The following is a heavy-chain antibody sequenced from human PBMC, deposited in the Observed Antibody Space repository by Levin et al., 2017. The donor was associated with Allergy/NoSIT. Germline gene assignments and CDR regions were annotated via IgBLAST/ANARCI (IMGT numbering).Heavy chain of an antibody. V-gene: IGHV3-30*04. CDR2: ISYDGSNK. CDR1: GFTFSSYA. D-gene: IGHD6-6*01. CDR3: AREGRQYSSSSVYYYGMDV. Sequence: GGSLRLSCAASGFTFSSYAMHWVRQAPGKGLEWVAVISYDGSNKYYADSVKGRFTISRDNSKNTLYLQMNSLRAEDTAVYYCAREGRQYSSSSVYYYGMDVWGQGTTVTVSS. J-gene: IGHJ6*02.